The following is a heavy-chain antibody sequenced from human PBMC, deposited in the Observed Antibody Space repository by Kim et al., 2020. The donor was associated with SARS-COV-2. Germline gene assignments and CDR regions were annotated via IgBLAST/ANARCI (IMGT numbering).Heavy chain of an antibody. D-gene: IGHD3-10*01. J-gene: IGHJ4*02. CDR3: ASRHYYGSGTDY. V-gene: IGHV4-39*01. CDR1: GASISSSSYY. Sequence: SETLSLTCTVSGASISSSSYYWGWIRQPPGKGLEWIGSIYDSGNTYYNPSLKSRVTISVDTSKNQFSLKLSSETAADTAVYYCASRHYYGSGTDYWGQGTLVTVSS. CDR2: IYDSGNT.